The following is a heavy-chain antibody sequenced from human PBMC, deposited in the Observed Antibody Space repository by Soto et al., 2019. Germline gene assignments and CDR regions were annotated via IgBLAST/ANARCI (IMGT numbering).Heavy chain of an antibody. CDR3: VKEVHCGGGSCSWSEGFDY. V-gene: IGHV3-30*18. CDR1: GFIFSSYG. Sequence: QVQLVESGGGVVQPGRSLRLYCAASGFIFSSYGMHWVRQAPGKGLEWVAVISYEGSQTYYADSVKGRFTITRDNSKNTLYLQMNSLRPEDTAVYYCVKEVHCGGGSCSWSEGFDYWGQGTLLTVSS. CDR2: ISYEGSQT. D-gene: IGHD2-15*01. J-gene: IGHJ4*02.